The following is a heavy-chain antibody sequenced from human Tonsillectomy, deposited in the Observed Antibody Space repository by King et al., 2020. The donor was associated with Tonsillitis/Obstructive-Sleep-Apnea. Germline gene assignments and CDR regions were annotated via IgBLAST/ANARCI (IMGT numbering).Heavy chain of an antibody. J-gene: IGHJ4*02. CDR1: GYTFTSYA. CDR2: INTNTGNP. V-gene: IGHV7-4-1*02. CDR3: ARDPRVAVAGSFDY. Sequence: QLVQSGSELKKPGASVKVSCKASGYTFTSYAMNWVRQAPGQGLEWMGWINTNTGNPTNAQGFTGRFVFSLDTSVSTAYLQINGLKAEDTALYYCARDPRVAVAGSFDYWGQGTLVTVSS. D-gene: IGHD6-19*01.